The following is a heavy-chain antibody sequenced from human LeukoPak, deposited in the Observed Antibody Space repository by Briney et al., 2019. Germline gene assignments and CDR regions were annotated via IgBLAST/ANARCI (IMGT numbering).Heavy chain of an antibody. J-gene: IGHJ6*03. V-gene: IGHV4-59*11. Sequence: SETLSLTCTVSGGSISSHYWSWIRQPPGKGLEWIGYIYCSGSTNYNPSLKSRVTISVDTSKNQFSLKLSSVTAADTAVYYCASGGDYGYYYYMDVWGKGTTVTVSS. D-gene: IGHD3-16*01. CDR2: IYCSGST. CDR1: GGSISSHY. CDR3: ASGGDYGYYYYMDV.